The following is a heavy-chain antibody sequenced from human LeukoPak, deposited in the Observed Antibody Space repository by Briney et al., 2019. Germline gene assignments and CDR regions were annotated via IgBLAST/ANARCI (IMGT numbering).Heavy chain of an antibody. CDR3: ARGDSSGYSLAY. CDR2: IIPIFGTA. Sequence: GASVKVSCKASGGTSSSYAISWVRQAPGQGLEWMGGIIPIFGTANYAQKFQGRVTITADESTSTAYMELSSLRSEDTAVYYCARGDSSGYSLAYWGQGTLVTVSS. J-gene: IGHJ4*02. V-gene: IGHV1-69*13. D-gene: IGHD3-22*01. CDR1: GGTSSSYA.